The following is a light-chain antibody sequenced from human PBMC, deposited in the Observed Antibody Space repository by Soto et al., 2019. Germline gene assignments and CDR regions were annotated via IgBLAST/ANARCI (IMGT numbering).Light chain of an antibody. CDR2: AAS. V-gene: IGKV1-27*01. Sequence: DIQMTQSPSSLSASVGDRVTITCRASQGISNYLVWYQQKPGKVPKLLIYAASTLQSGVPSRFSGSGSGTDFTLTNSSLQPEDVATYYCQNYKGAPWTFGQGTKVEIK. J-gene: IGKJ1*01. CDR3: QNYKGAPWT. CDR1: QGISNY.